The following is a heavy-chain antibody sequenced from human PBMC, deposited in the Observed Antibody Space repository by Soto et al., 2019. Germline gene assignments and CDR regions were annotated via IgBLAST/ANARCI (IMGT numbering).Heavy chain of an antibody. CDR3: ARHKRGVWFGELYYYYYYMDV. J-gene: IGHJ6*03. CDR2: IYYSGST. Sequence: SETLSLTCTVSGGSISSYYWSWIRQPPGKGLEWIGYIYYSGSTNYNPSLKSRVTISVDTSKNQFSLKLSPVTAADTAVYYCARHKRGVWFGELYYYYYYMDVWGKGTTVTVSS. CDR1: GGSISSYY. D-gene: IGHD3-10*01. V-gene: IGHV4-59*08.